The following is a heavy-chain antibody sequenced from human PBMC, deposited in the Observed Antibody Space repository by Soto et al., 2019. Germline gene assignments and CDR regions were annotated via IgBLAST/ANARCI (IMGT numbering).Heavy chain of an antibody. J-gene: IGHJ3*02. CDR1: GGSISRGDCY. Sequence: KPSETLSLTCTVSGGSISRGDCYWSWIRQPPGKGLEWVGYVFYSGSARYNPSLRSRVTISKDTAKNQFSLKVTSVTPADTAVYYFARDMGGRSGYDRFDIWGQGTMVTV. D-gene: IGHD5-12*01. V-gene: IGHV4-61*08. CDR3: ARDMGGRSGYDRFDI. CDR2: VFYSGSA.